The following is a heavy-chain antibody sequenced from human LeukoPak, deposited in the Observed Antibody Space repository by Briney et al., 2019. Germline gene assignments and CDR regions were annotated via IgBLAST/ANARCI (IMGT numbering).Heavy chain of an antibody. CDR2: INSISSHI. D-gene: IGHD5-12*01. CDR3: ARDPVAWLREGYFDY. Sequence: PGGSLRLSCAASVLTLSTSAMSWVPQAPGQGLQGVSSINSISSHIYYAASVRGRFTMSRDNARSSVYLRMNCLGAEDTAVYYSARDPVAWLREGYFDYWGQGTLVTVSS. CDR1: VLTLSTSA. V-gene: IGHV3-21*01. J-gene: IGHJ4*02.